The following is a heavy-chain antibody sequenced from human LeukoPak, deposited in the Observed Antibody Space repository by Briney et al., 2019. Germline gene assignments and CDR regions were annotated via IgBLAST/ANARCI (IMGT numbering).Heavy chain of an antibody. V-gene: IGHV4-61*02. CDR3: ARVFEN. CDR1: GGSISSGSYY. Sequence: SETLSLTCTVSGGSISSGSYYWSWIRQPPGKGLEWIGRIYTSGSTNYNPSLKSRVTISVDTSKNQFSLKLSSVTAADTAVYYCARVFENWGQGTLVTVSS. J-gene: IGHJ4*02. CDR2: IYTSGST.